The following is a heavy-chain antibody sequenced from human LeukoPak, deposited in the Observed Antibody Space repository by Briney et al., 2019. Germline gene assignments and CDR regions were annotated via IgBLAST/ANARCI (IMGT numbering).Heavy chain of an antibody. CDR2: IRYDGSNK. J-gene: IGHJ4*02. CDR1: GFTFSSYG. V-gene: IGHV3-30*02. D-gene: IGHD2-2*01. CDR3: AKTLDRVPAALD. Sequence: GGSLRLSCAASGFTFSSYGMHWVRQAPGKGLEWVAFIRYDGSNKYYADSVKGRFTISRDNSKNTLYLQMNSLRAEDTAVYYCAKTLDRVPAALDWGQGTLVTVSS.